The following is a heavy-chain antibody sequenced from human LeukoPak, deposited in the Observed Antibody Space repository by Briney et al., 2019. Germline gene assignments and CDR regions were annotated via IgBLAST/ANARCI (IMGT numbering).Heavy chain of an antibody. D-gene: IGHD6-19*01. CDR2: ISAYNGNT. CDR3: ARDRFSFSPRPAVAGLDY. J-gene: IGHJ4*02. CDR1: GYTFTSYG. V-gene: IGHV1-18*01. Sequence: GASVKVSCKASGYTFTSYGISWVRQAPGQGLEWMGWISAYNGNTNYAQKLQGRVTMTTDTSTSTAYMELRSLRSDDTAVYYCARDRFSFSPRPAVAGLDYWGQGTLVTVSS.